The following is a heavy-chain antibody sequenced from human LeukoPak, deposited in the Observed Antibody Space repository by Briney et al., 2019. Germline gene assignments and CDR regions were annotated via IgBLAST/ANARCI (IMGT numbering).Heavy chain of an antibody. CDR1: GGSISSGGYS. D-gene: IGHD5-24*01. CDR2: IYHSGST. J-gene: IGHJ4*02. V-gene: IGHV4-30-2*01. CDR3: ARGSGYNYY. Sequence: PSETLALTCAVSGGSISSGGYSWSWIRQPPGKGLEWIGYIYHSGSTYYNPSLKSRVTISVDRSKNQFSLKLSSVTAADTAVYYCARGSGYNYYWGQGTLVTVSS.